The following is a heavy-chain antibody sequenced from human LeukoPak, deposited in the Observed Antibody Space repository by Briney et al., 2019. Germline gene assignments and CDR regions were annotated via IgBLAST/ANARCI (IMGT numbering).Heavy chain of an antibody. J-gene: IGHJ4*02. Sequence: GGSLRLSSAASGFTFSSYAMSWVRQAPGKGLEWVSAISGSGGSTYYADSVKGRFTISRDNSKNALYLQMNSLRAEDTAVYYCAKAYYSGSYYPGLFDYWGQGTLVTVSS. CDR3: AKAYYSGSYYPGLFDY. CDR2: ISGSGGST. V-gene: IGHV3-23*01. CDR1: GFTFSSYA. D-gene: IGHD1-26*01.